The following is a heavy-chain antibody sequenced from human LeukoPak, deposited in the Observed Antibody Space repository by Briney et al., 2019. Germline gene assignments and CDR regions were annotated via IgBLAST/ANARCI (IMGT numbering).Heavy chain of an antibody. CDR1: GGSVTSGGYY. V-gene: IGHV4-31*03. J-gene: IGHJ4*02. Sequence: SETLSLTCTVSGGSVTSGGYYWTWVRQHPGKGLEWIGYIYHSGSAYCNPSLKSRVTMSADRSKNQFSVNLTSVTAADTAVYYCARSYGDYYLDYWGQGTLVTVSS. D-gene: IGHD4-17*01. CDR3: ARSYGDYYLDY. CDR2: IYHSGSA.